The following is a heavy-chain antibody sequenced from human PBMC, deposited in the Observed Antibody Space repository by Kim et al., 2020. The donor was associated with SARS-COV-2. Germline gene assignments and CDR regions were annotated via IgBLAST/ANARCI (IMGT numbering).Heavy chain of an antibody. V-gene: IGHV3-13*01. D-gene: IGHD6-19*01. CDR1: GFTFNSYD. CDR3: ARAVAGTHWLDP. CDR2: IDTAGGA. Sequence: GGSLRLSCAASGFTFNSYDMHWVRQTTGKALEWVSGIDTAGGAYYPGSVKGRFTISRENAKNSLYLQMNSLRAGDTAMYYCARAVAGTHWLDPWGQGTLVTVSS. J-gene: IGHJ5*02.